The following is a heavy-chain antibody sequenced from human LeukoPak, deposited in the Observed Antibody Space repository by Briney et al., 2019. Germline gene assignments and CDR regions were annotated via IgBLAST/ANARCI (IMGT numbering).Heavy chain of an antibody. CDR3: GYDSSGYYYSNWFDP. Sequence: GASVKVSCKASGGTFSSYAISWVRQAPGQGLEWMGRIIPILGIANYAQKFQGRVTITADKSTSTAYMELSSLRSEDTAVYYCGYDSSGYYYSNWFDPWGQGTLVTVSS. V-gene: IGHV1-69*04. D-gene: IGHD3-22*01. CDR1: GGTFSSYA. CDR2: IIPILGIA. J-gene: IGHJ5*02.